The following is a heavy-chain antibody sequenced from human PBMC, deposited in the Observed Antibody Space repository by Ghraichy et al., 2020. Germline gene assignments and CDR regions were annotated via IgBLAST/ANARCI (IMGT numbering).Heavy chain of an antibody. CDR2: VFYDGSS. D-gene: IGHD6-19*01. CDR3: ARAVAGAASYLDY. J-gene: IGHJ4*02. CDR1: GGSLSSRSYY. V-gene: IGHV4-39*01. Sequence: SETLSLTCSVSGGSLSSRSYYRTWIRQPPGKGLEWVGSVFYDGSSYYNPSLKSRVTISVDTSKNQFSLKMKSVTAADTAVYYCARAVAGAASYLDYWGRGSLVTVSS.